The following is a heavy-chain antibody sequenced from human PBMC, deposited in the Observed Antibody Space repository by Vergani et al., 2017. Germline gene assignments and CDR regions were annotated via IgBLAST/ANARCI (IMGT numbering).Heavy chain of an antibody. J-gene: IGHJ4*02. D-gene: IGHD2-15*01. CDR2: INSDGSST. Sequence: EVQLVESGGGLVQPGGSLRLSCAASGFTFSSYWMHWVRQAPGKGLVWVSRINSDGSSTSYAGSVKGRFTISRENAKNSLYLQMNSLRAGDTAVYYCARGVGYCSGGSCYSYYFDYWGQGTLVTVSS. CDR3: ARGVGYCSGGSCYSYYFDY. CDR1: GFTFSSYW. V-gene: IGHV3-74*01.